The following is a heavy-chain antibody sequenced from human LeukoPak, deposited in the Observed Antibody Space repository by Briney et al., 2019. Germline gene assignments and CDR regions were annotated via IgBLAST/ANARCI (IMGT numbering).Heavy chain of an antibody. D-gene: IGHD3-3*01. CDR1: GGSFSGYY. V-gene: IGHV4-34*01. CDR2: INHSGST. J-gene: IGHJ4*02. CDR3: ARGVPYYDFWSGPHNTEY. Sequence: SETLSLTCAVYGGSFSGYYWSWIRQPPGKGLEWIGEINHSGSTNCNPSLKSRVTISVDTSKNQFSLKLSSVTAADTAVYYCARGVPYYDFWSGPHNTEYWGQGTLVTVSS.